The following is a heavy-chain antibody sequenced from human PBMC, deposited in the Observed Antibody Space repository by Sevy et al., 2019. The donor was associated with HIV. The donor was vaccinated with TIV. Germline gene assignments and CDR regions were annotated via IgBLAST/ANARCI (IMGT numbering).Heavy chain of an antibody. Sequence: GGSLRLSCTSSGFTFGDYAMSWFRQAPGKGLEWVAFIRRNSHEPYGGTTEYAASVKGRFTISRDDSKSIAYLQMKSLKTEDTAVYYCTSALATADTPEYYFDYWGQGILVTVSS. CDR2: IRRNSHEPYGGTT. V-gene: IGHV3-49*03. J-gene: IGHJ4*02. CDR1: GFTFGDYA. D-gene: IGHD5-12*01. CDR3: TSALATADTPEYYFDY.